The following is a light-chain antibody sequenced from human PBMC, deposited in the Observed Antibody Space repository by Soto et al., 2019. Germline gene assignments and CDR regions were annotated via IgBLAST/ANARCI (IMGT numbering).Light chain of an antibody. CDR3: QQRNVLLPIP. V-gene: IGKV3-11*01. CDR1: QSIHTS. J-gene: IGKJ5*01. Sequence: RATLSCRASQSIHTSLAWYQQKPGQPPRLVVYDSTLRANGVPDRFGGSRSGTEFTLTINNLEPEDFAVYYCQQRNVLLPIPFGQGTLPEI. CDR2: DST.